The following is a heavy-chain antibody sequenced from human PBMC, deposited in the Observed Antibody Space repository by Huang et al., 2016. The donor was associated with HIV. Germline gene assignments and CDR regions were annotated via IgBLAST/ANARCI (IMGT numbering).Heavy chain of an antibody. CDR3: NTASISGTSFDY. D-gene: IGHD1-20*01. V-gene: IGHV3-15*01. CDR2: IKSKSDGGTT. Sequence: EVQLVESGGGLVKPGGSLRLSCAASGFTFSNAWMSWVRQGPGKGLEWVCRIKSKSDGGTTDYAAPVKGRFTISRDDSKNTLYLQMNSLKTEDTAVYYCNTASISGTSFDYWGQGALVTVSS. J-gene: IGHJ4*02. CDR1: GFTFSNAW.